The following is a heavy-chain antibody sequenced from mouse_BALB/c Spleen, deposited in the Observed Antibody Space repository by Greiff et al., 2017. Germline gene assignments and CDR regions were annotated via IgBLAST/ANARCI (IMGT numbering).Heavy chain of an antibody. CDR1: GFNIKDTY. CDR3: ARAGNYWYFDV. J-gene: IGHJ1*01. Sequence: DVKLQESGAELVKPGASVKLSCTASGFNIKDTYMHWVKQRPEQGLEWIGRIDPANGNTKYDPKFQGKATITADTSSNTAYLQLSSLTSEDTAVYYCARAGNYWYFDVWGAGTTVTVSS. V-gene: IGHV14-3*02. CDR2: IDPANGNT. D-gene: IGHD2-1*01.